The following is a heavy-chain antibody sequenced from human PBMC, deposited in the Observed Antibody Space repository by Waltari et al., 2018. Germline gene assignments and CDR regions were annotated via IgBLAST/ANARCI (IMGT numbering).Heavy chain of an antibody. J-gene: IGHJ4*02. D-gene: IGHD6-13*01. Sequence: EVQLVASGGGLVQPGGSLRLSCAASGFTFSSYAMSCVRHAPGKGLEWVSAISGSGGSTYYADSVKGRFTISRDNSKNTLYLQMNSLRAEDTAVYYCAKLGEVGIAAAGTLWGQGTLVTVSS. CDR2: ISGSGGST. V-gene: IGHV3-23*04. CDR1: GFTFSSYA. CDR3: AKLGEVGIAAAGTL.